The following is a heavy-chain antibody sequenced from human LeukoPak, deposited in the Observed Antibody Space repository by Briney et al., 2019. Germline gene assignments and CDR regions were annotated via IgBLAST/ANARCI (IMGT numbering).Heavy chain of an antibody. CDR2: ISSSSSTI. Sequence: GGSLRLSCAASGFTFSSYKMNWVRQAPGKGLEWVSYISSSSSTIYYADSVKGRFTISRDNAKNSLYLQLNSLRAEDTAVYYCARGCGVAAACNTWFDPWGQGTMVTVSS. J-gene: IGHJ5*02. CDR3: ARGCGVAAACNTWFDP. D-gene: IGHD6-13*01. CDR1: GFTFSSYK. V-gene: IGHV3-48*04.